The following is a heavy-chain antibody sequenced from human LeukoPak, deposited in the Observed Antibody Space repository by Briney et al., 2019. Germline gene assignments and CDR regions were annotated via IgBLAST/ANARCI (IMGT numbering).Heavy chain of an antibody. D-gene: IGHD3-10*01. V-gene: IGHV4-59*01. CDR2: ISNTGST. Sequence: QPLSLPCTVSGDSISSYYWSWSRQPPEKGLGWSGYISNTGSTTYTPTLKSRVTISSATSKNHFSLKLKSVTAADTAVCHCARGSLVFFGASRRWYFDLWGRDTLVTVSS. J-gene: IGHJ2*01. CDR1: GDSISSYY. CDR3: ARGSLVFFGASRRWYFDL.